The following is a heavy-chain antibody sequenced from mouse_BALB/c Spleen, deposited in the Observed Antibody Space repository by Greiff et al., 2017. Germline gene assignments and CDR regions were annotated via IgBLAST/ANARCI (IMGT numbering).Heavy chain of an antibody. CDR3: ASYYGSSDY. J-gene: IGHJ2*01. CDR1: GYSITSGYY. D-gene: IGHD1-1*01. V-gene: IGHV3-6*02. CDR2: ISYDGSN. Sequence: DVKLQESGPGLVKPSQSLSLTCSVTGYSITSGYYWNWIRQFPGNKLEWMGYISYDGSNNYNPSLKNRISITRDTSKNQFFLKLNSVTTEDTATYYCASYYGSSDYWGQGTTLTVSS.